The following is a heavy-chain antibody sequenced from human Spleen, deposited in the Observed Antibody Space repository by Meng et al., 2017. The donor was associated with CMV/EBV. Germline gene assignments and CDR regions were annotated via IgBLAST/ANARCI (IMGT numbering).Heavy chain of an antibody. V-gene: IGHV3-20*04. CDR2: ITWNGGSA. D-gene: IGHD6-13*01. J-gene: IGHJ3*02. CDR1: GFTFADYG. CDR3: TRGLGRSSWRVGSLDI. Sequence: GESLKISCAASGFTFADYGMSWVRQVPGKGLEWVSGITWNGGSAGYAASVKGRFTISRDNARNSLYLQMSGLRAEDTALFYCTRGLGRSSWRVGSLDIWGQGTLVTVSS.